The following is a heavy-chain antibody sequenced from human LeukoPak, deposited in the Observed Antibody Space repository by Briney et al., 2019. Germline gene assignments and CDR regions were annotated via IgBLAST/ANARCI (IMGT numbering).Heavy chain of an antibody. CDR1: GGSISSSNW. CDR3: ARAVASWLSPFDP. J-gene: IGHJ5*02. V-gene: IGHV4-4*02. D-gene: IGHD3-9*01. CDR2: IYHSGST. Sequence: PSGTLSLTCAVSGGSISSSNWWSWVRQPPGKGLEWIGEIYHSGSTNYNPSLKSRVTISVDKSKNQFSLKLSSVTAADTAVYYCARAVASWLSPFDPWGQGTLVTVSS.